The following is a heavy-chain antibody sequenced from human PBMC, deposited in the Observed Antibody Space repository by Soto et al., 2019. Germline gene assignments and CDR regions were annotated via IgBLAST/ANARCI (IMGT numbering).Heavy chain of an antibody. J-gene: IGHJ5*02. CDR2: IYYSGST. CDR3: ARDRLVGTTAWFDP. Sequence: SETLSLTCTVSGGSISSGGYYWSWIRQHPGKGLEWIGYIYYSGSTYYNPSLKSRVTISVDTSKNQFSLKLSSVTAADTAVYFCARDRLVGTTAWFDPWGPGTLVTVSS. D-gene: IGHD1-26*01. V-gene: IGHV4-30-4*08. CDR1: GGSISSGGYY.